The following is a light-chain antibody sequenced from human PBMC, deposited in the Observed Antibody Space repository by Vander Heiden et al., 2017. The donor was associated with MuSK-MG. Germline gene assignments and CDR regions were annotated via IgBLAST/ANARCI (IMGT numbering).Light chain of an antibody. CDR1: SLRSYS. CDR2: DKN. CDR3: NSRDSSGNQLRI. Sequence: SSELPHDPPVSVALGQSVRITCQGDSLRSYSATWYQQKPGQASVLVIFDKNSRPSGIPDRFSGSSSGNTASLIITGAQAEDEADYYCNSRDSSGNQLRIFGTGTKVTVL. J-gene: IGLJ1*01. V-gene: IGLV3-19*01.